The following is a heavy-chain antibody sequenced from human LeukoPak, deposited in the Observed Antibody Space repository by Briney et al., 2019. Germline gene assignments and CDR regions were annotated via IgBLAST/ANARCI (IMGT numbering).Heavy chain of an antibody. Sequence: GGSLRLSCAASGFTFSDYYMSWIRQAPGKGLEWVSYISSSSSYTNYADSVKGRFTISRDNAKNSLYLQMNSLGADDTAVYYCARGRWGEAFDIWGQGTMVTVSS. D-gene: IGHD4-23*01. CDR2: ISSSSSYT. CDR1: GFTFSDYY. J-gene: IGHJ3*02. CDR3: ARGRWGEAFDI. V-gene: IGHV3-11*06.